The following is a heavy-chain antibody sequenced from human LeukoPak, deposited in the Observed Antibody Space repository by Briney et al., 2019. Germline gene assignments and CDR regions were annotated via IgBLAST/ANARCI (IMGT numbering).Heavy chain of an antibody. J-gene: IGHJ5*02. Sequence: ASVKVSCKASGGTFSSYAISWVRQAPGQGLEWMGGIIPIFGTANYAQKFQGRVTITTDESTSTAYMELSSLRSEDTAVYYCARSLAARSSWFDPWGQGTLVTVSS. CDR2: IIPIFGTA. CDR3: ARSLAARSSWFDP. V-gene: IGHV1-69*05. CDR1: GGTFSSYA. D-gene: IGHD6-6*01.